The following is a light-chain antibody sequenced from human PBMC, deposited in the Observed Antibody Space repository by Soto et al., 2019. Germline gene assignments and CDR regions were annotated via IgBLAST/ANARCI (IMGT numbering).Light chain of an antibody. CDR2: DAS. V-gene: IGKV1-33*01. J-gene: IGKJ1*01. CDR1: QDISNY. Sequence: DIQMTQSPSSLSASVGDRVTITCQASQDISNYLNWYQQKPGKAPKLLIYDASNLETGVPSRFSGSGSGTDFTFTISSLQPEDFATYYCQQLNSYPPWTFGQGTKVDIK. CDR3: QQLNSYPPWT.